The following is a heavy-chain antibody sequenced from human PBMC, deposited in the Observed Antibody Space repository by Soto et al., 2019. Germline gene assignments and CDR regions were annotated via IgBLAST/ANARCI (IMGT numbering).Heavy chain of an antibody. CDR3: ARDRAARPYYYGMGV. CDR2: ISSSSSYI. V-gene: IGHV3-21*01. J-gene: IGHJ6*02. CDR1: GFTFSSYS. Sequence: PGGSLRLSCAASGFTFSSYSMNWVRQAPGKGLEWVSSISSSSSYIYYADSVKGRFTISRDNAKNSLYLQMNSLRAEDTAVYYCARDRAARPYYYGMGVWGQGTTVTVSS. D-gene: IGHD6-6*01.